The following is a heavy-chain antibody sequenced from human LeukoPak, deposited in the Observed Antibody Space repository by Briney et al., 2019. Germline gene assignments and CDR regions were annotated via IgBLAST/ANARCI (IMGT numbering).Heavy chain of an antibody. CDR1: GFTSTSYA. V-gene: IGHV3-21*01. D-gene: IGHD2-8*02. CDR3: ARDSPYGTAGY. J-gene: IGHJ4*02. Sequence: PAVSLRCSSAASGFTSTSYAMTRVPQAPGMGLEWVSYLSSSSSYFYYAVSVKGRVTISRYNTKNSLYLQMNSLRAEHTAVYYCARDSPYGTAGYWGQGTLVTVSS. CDR2: LSSSSSYF.